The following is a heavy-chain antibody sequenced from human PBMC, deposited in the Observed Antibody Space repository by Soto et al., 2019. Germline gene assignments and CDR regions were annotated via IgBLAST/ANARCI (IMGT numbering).Heavy chain of an antibody. Sequence: QVQLVESGGGVVQPGRSLRLSCAASGFTFSSYGMHWVRQAPGKGLEWVAVISYDGSNKYYADSVKGRFTISRDNSKNTLYLQMNSLRAEDTAVYYCAKDRAYGSGSPEGSPKKSYYYYYGMDVWGQGTTVTVSS. D-gene: IGHD3-10*01. CDR2: ISYDGSNK. V-gene: IGHV3-30*18. CDR1: GFTFSSYG. J-gene: IGHJ6*02. CDR3: AKDRAYGSGSPEGSPKKSYYYYYGMDV.